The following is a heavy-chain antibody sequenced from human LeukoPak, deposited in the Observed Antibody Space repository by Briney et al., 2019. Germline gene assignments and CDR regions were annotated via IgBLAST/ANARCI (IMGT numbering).Heavy chain of an antibody. J-gene: IGHJ4*02. CDR1: GYTFTGYY. CDR2: INPNSGGT. V-gene: IGHV1-2*02. Sequence: ASVKVSCKASGYTFTGYYIHWVRQAPGQGLEWMGWINPNSGGTNYAQKFQGRVTMTRDTSISTAYMELSRLRSDDTAVYYCARDSRLTYYYDSRTPVDFDYWGQGTLVTVSS. D-gene: IGHD3-22*01. CDR3: ARDSRLTYYYDSRTPVDFDY.